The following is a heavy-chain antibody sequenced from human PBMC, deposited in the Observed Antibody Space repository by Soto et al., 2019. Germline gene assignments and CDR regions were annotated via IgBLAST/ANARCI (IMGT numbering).Heavy chain of an antibody. V-gene: IGHV4-31*11. CDR3: ARNYYDSDVYGY. Sequence: SSGTLSLTCAVSCGSINSGGYYWSWIRQHPGKGLEWIGKIFYTGSTTYNPSLKSRVTISVDTSRNQFSLKLKSVTAADTAVYYCARNYYDSDVYGYWGQGTLVTVSS. CDR2: IFYTGST. D-gene: IGHD3-22*01. CDR1: CGSINSGGYY. J-gene: IGHJ4*02.